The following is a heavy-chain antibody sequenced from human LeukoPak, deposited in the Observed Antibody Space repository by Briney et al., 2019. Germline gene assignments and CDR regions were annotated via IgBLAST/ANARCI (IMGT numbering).Heavy chain of an antibody. V-gene: IGHV1-2*02. D-gene: IGHD6-19*01. CDR1: GYTFTGYY. Sequence: ASVKVSCKASGYTFTGYYMHWVRQAPGQGLEWMGWINPNSGGTNYAQKFQGRVTMTRDTSISTAYMELSRLRSDDTAVYYCARASGSSSGENPWGQGTLVTVSS. CDR3: ARASGSSSGENP. J-gene: IGHJ5*02. CDR2: INPNSGGT.